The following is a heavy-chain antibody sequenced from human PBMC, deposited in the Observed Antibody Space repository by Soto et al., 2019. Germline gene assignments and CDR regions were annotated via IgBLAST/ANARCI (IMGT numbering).Heavy chain of an antibody. J-gene: IGHJ4*02. Sequence: QVQLVQSGAEVKKPGSSVKVSCKASGGTFSSYTISWVRQAPGQGLEWMGRIIPILGIANYAQKFQGRVTITADKSTSTAYMELSSLRSEDTAVYYCERLGDGPHSSWYNYWGQGTLVTVSS. CDR3: ERLGDGPHSSWYNY. V-gene: IGHV1-69*02. CDR1: GGTFSSYT. CDR2: IIPILGIA. D-gene: IGHD6-13*01.